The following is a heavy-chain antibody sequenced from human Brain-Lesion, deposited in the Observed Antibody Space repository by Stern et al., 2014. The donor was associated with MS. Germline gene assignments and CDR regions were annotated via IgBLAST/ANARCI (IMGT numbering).Heavy chain of an antibody. V-gene: IGHV3-11*01. D-gene: IGHD2-15*01. J-gene: IGHJ4*02. CDR1: GFTFSDYY. CDR3: VRDLCKSRICYPFDY. Sequence: VQLVQSGGGLVKAGGSLRLSCAAYGFTFSDYYMSWIRQAPGKGLAWVSYISRGGTSVYYAESVEGRFTISRDNAKNSLFLQMNSLRAEDTAIYYCVRDLCKSRICYPFDYWGQGTPVTVSS. CDR2: ISRGGTSV.